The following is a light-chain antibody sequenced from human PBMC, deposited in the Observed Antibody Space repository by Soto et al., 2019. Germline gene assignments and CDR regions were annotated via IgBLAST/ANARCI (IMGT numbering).Light chain of an antibody. Sequence: QSALTQPASVSGSPGQSITISCTGTSSDVGGYNSVSWYQQHPGKAPKLMIYNVSNRPSGVSNRFSGSKSGNTASLTISGLQADDEADYYCSSYTISSTYVFGTGTKVTVL. V-gene: IGLV2-14*01. J-gene: IGLJ1*01. CDR3: SSYTISSTYV. CDR2: NVS. CDR1: SSDVGGYNS.